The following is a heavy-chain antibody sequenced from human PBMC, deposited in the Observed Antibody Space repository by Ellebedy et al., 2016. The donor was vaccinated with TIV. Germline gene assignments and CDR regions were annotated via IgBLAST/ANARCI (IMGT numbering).Heavy chain of an antibody. V-gene: IGHV3-9*01. J-gene: IGHJ4*02. CDR2: VNWNSGHI. Sequence: GGSLRLXXVASGFSFEAYAMHWVRQAPGTGLEWVSSVNWNSGHIAYADSVKGRFTISRDNAKNTLYLQMNSLRVEDTATYYCTAILVGAMGRGCWGQGTLVTVSS. CDR3: TAILVGAMGRGC. CDR1: GFSFEAYA. D-gene: IGHD1-26*01.